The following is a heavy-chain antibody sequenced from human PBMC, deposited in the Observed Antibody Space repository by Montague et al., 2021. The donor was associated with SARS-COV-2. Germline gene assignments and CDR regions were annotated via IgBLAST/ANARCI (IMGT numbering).Heavy chain of an antibody. CDR1: GGSFSGYY. CDR3: ARQLRYYDWRADY. CDR2: NNYSGST. J-gene: IGHJ4*02. Sequence: SETLSLTCAVYGGSFSGYYWTWIRQPPGKGLEWIGENNYSGSTNYNPSLKSRVTISVDTSKNQFPLKLTSVTAADTAVYYCARQLRYYDWRADYWGQGTLVSVSS. D-gene: IGHD3-9*01. V-gene: IGHV4-34*01.